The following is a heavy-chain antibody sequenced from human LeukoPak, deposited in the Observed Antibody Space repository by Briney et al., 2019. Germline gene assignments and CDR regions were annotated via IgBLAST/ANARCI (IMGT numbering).Heavy chain of an antibody. J-gene: IGHJ6*02. CDR2: TIPIFGTA. CDR3: ATVQPVAGNDEDYYYYGMDG. CDR1: GGTFSSYA. Sequence: ASVKVSCKASGGTFSSYAISWVRQAPGQGLEWMGGTIPIFGTANYAQKFQGRVTITADESTSTAYMELSSLRSEDTAVYYCATVQPVAGNDEDYYYYGMDGWGQGTTVTVSS. V-gene: IGHV1-69*13. D-gene: IGHD6-19*01.